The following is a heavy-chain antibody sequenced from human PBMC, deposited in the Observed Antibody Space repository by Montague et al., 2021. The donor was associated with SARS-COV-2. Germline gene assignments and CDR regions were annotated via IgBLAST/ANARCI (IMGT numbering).Heavy chain of an antibody. CDR3: AREYRIELWQTNWYFGL. D-gene: IGHD3-16*01. Sequence: SETLSLTCAVYGGSFSGYYWSWIRQPPGKGLEWIGEINHSGSTNYNPSLKSRVTISVDTSKNQFSLKLSSVTAADTAVYYCAREYRIELWQTNWYFGLWGRGTLSLSP. CDR1: GGSFSGYY. J-gene: IGHJ2*01. V-gene: IGHV4-34*01. CDR2: INHSGST.